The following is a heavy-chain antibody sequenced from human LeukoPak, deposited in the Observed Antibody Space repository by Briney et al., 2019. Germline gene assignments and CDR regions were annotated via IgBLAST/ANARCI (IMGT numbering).Heavy chain of an antibody. J-gene: IGHJ6*02. D-gene: IGHD3-10*01. CDR1: GFTFSGYA. CDR2: ISGSGGST. V-gene: IGHV3-23*01. Sequence: GGSLRLSCAASGFTFSGYAMSWVRQAPGKGLEWVSAISGSGGSTYYADSVRGRFTISRDNSKNTLYLQMNSLRAEDTAVYYCANRGDYYYYGMDVWGQGTTVTVSS. CDR3: ANRGDYYYYGMDV.